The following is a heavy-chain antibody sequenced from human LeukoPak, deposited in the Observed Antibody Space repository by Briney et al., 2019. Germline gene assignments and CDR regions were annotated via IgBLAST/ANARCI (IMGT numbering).Heavy chain of an antibody. Sequence: SQTLSLTCTVSGDSMTNYYRNWIRQPPGKGLEWIGYIYYSGNTNYNPSLKSRVTISVDTSKNQFSLRLTSVTAADTAVYYCARQKWEQQGRDYYFNGLDVWGPGTTVIVSS. CDR2: IYYSGNT. D-gene: IGHD1/OR15-1a*01. CDR1: GDSMTNYY. CDR3: ARQKWEQQGRDYYFNGLDV. J-gene: IGHJ6*02. V-gene: IGHV4-59*08.